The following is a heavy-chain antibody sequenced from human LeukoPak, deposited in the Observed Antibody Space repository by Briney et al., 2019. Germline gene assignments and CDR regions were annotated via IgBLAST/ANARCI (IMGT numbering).Heavy chain of an antibody. Sequence: GGSLRLSCAASGFTFSSYGMHWVRQAPGKGLEWVAVIWYDGSNKYYADSVKGRFTISRDNSKNTLYLQMNSLRAEDTAVYYCARDLVTAAGYFDYWGQGTLVTVSS. CDR1: GFTFSSYG. D-gene: IGHD6-13*01. V-gene: IGHV3-33*01. CDR3: ARDLVTAAGYFDY. J-gene: IGHJ4*02. CDR2: IWYDGSNK.